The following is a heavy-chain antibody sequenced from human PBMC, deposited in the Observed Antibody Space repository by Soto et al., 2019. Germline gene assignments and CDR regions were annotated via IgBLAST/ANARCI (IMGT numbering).Heavy chain of an antibody. D-gene: IGHD1-1*01. V-gene: IGHV3-23*01. Sequence: EVQLLESGGTLVQPGGSLRLSCVASGFTFSTHTMNWVRQAPGKGLEWVSSLTADSNDTSYADSIKGRFTISRDNSKNTLYLKMNSLRAEDTAIYYCAKGLDRASLDFWGQGALVTVSS. CDR2: LTADSNDT. CDR3: AKGLDRASLDF. CDR1: GFTFSTHT. J-gene: IGHJ4*02.